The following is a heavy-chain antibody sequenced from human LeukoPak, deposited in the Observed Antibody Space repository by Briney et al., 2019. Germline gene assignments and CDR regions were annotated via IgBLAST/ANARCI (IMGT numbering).Heavy chain of an antibody. J-gene: IGHJ3*01. CDR1: GYTFSNSW. Sequence: GGSLRLLCAASGYTFSNSWMNWVRQAPGKGLEWVANINQHGSERHYVDSVRGRFTISRDNAKNSLFLQMNSLRAEDMSVYYSASREVGPPFDAFDVWGQGTVVTVSS. V-gene: IGHV3-7*01. CDR3: ASREVGPPFDAFDV. CDR2: INQHGSER. D-gene: IGHD1-26*01.